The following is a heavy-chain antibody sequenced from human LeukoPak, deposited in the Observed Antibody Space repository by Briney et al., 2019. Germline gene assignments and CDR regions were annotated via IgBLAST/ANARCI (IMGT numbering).Heavy chain of an antibody. Sequence: ASVKVSCKASGYTFTSYGISWVRQAPGQGLEWMGWISAYNGNTNYAQKLQGRVTMTTDTSTSTAYMELRSLRSDGTAVYYCARDPSSYYDILTGYFLGAFDIWGQGTMVTVSS. D-gene: IGHD3-9*01. CDR3: ARDPSSYYDILTGYFLGAFDI. CDR2: ISAYNGNT. J-gene: IGHJ3*02. CDR1: GYTFTSYG. V-gene: IGHV1-18*01.